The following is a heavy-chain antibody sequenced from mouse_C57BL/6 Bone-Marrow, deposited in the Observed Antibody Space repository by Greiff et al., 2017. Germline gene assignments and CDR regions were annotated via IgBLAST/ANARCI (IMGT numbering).Heavy chain of an antibody. CDR3: ARYVAKDYFDY. CDR2: IDPSDSYT. CDR1: GYTFTSYW. V-gene: IGHV1-59*01. D-gene: IGHD1-1*01. Sequence: QVHVKQPGAELVRPGTSVKLSCKASGYTFTSYWMHWVKQRPGQGLEWIGVIDPSDSYTNYNQKFKGKATLTVDTSSSTAYMQLSSLTSEDSAVYYCARYVAKDYFDYWGQGTTLTVSS. J-gene: IGHJ2*01.